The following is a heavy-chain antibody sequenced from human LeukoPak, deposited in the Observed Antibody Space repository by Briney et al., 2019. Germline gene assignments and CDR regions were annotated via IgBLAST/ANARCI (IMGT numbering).Heavy chain of an antibody. Sequence: SNXXSXVRQAPXKXXXWVSVIYSGGTTXYADSIKGRFTISRXXXKNTLYLQMNSLRAEETAVYYCXXXXXXXXXXLHWGQGXXVTVSS. CDR3: XXXXXXXXXXLH. V-gene: IGHV3-53*01. J-gene: IGHJ4*02. CDR1: SNX. CDR2: IYSGGTT.